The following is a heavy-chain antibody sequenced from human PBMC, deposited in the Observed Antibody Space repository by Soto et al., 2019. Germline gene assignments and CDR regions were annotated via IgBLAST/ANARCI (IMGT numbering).Heavy chain of an antibody. J-gene: IGHJ4*02. CDR1: GFTFSSYA. V-gene: IGHV3-23*01. D-gene: IGHD2-2*01. CDR2: ISGSGGRI. Sequence: FLRLSCAASGFTFSSYAMSWVRQAPGKGLEWVSVISGSGGRINYADSVKGRFTISRDNSKSTLYLQMNSLRGEDTAVYYCAKPNLYCSSTSCYDYWGQGTLVTVSS. CDR3: AKPNLYCSSTSCYDY.